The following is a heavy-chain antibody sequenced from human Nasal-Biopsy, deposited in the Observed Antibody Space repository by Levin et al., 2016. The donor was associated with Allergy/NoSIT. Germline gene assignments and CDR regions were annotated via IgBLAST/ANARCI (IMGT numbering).Heavy chain of an antibody. J-gene: IGHJ4*02. V-gene: IGHV1-69*06. CDR3: AKKMTGYSGGWLPLDD. D-gene: IGHD6-19*01. Sequence: SVKVSCKASGGTFSSYAISWVRQAPGQGLEWMGGISPISGSPNYAQKFQGRMTITADKSTTTAYMELSSLRSEDTAMYYCAKKMTGYSGGWLPLDDWGQGTQVTVSS. CDR1: GGTFSSYA. CDR2: ISPISGSP.